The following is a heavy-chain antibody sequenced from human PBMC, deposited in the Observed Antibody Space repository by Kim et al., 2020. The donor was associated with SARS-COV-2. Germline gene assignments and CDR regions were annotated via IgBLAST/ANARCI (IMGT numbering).Heavy chain of an antibody. V-gene: IGHV1-69*13. CDR3: ARGHNVRTAATGTNYYAMDV. J-gene: IGHJ6*02. CDR1: GGTFSSNG. CDR2: IIPMFGTA. Sequence: SVKVSCKASGGTFSSNGISWVRQAPGEGLEWMGGIIPMFGTASYAQKFQGRVTITADESTSTVYMQLSSLRSEDTAVYYCARGHNVRTAATGTNYYAMDVWGHGTTVTVSS. D-gene: IGHD6-13*01.